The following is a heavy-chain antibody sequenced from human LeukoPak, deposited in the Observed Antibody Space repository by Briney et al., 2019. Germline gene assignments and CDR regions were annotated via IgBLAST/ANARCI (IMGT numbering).Heavy chain of an antibody. Sequence: PSETLSLTCSVSGDSISSTKNYWGWIRRPPGKGLEWIGSIYYSGSTYYNPSLKSRVTISADTSKNQFSLKLSSVTAADTAVYYCARLASLQWFGVHLPNHYIDSWGQGTLVTVSS. D-gene: IGHD3-10*01. J-gene: IGHJ4*02. CDR3: ARLASLQWFGVHLPNHYIDS. CDR1: GDSISSTKNY. CDR2: IYYSGST. V-gene: IGHV4-39*01.